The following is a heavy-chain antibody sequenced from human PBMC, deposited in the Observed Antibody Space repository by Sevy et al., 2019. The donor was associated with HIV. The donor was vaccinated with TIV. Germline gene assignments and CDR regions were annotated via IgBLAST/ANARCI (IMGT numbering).Heavy chain of an antibody. CDR1: GFTFSSHD. Sequence: GGSLRLSCAASGFTFSSHDMHWVRQATGKGLEWISSIGTVGDTYYIGSVKGRFNISREDAKKSFYLQMNSLRDDDTAVYYCARGQRLAPPWGFDLWGRGTLVTVSS. CDR2: IGTVGDT. J-gene: IGHJ2*01. D-gene: IGHD6-25*01. V-gene: IGHV3-13*01. CDR3: ARGQRLAPPWGFDL.